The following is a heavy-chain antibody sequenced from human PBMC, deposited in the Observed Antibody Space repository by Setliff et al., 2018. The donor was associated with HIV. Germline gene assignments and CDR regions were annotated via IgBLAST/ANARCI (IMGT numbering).Heavy chain of an antibody. CDR3: ARSVEAAAGYFSFDY. J-gene: IGHJ4*02. V-gene: IGHV3-20*04. Sequence: SGGSLRLSCAASGFRFDDYGMSWVRQVPGKGLEWISGINGNGETTGYADSVKGRFTISRDNAKNSLYLQMNSLRAEDTALYYCARSVEAAAGYFSFDYWGQGTLVTVSS. CDR2: INGNGETT. D-gene: IGHD6-13*01. CDR1: GFRFDDYG.